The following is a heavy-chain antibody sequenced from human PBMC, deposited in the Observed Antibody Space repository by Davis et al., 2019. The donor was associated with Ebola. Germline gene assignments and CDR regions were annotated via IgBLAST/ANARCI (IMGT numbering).Heavy chain of an antibody. Sequence: GSLRLSCSVAGGSLTPYYWSWIRQAPWKGLEWIGYIYSGGTTNYNPSLQSRVTFSVDTSKRQFSLKLNSVTSADTAVYYCAREGELRNAFDIWGRGTMVTVPS. CDR2: IYSGGTT. J-gene: IGHJ3*02. CDR1: GGSLTPYY. CDR3: AREGELRNAFDI. V-gene: IGHV4-59*01. D-gene: IGHD1-7*01.